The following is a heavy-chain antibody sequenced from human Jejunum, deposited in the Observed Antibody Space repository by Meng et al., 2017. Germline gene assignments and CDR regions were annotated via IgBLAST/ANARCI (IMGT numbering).Heavy chain of an antibody. V-gene: IGHV3-21*06. CDR3: ARGSRAVAT. J-gene: IGHJ4*02. CDR1: GFTFNSYS. Sequence: GESLKISCTASGFTFNSYSMNWVRQAPGKGLEWVSSISSSGTYMYYADSVKGRFTISRDNGKSSLYLQMNSLRAEDTAVYYCARGSRAVATWGQGTLVTVSS. D-gene: IGHD6-19*01. CDR2: ISSSGTYM.